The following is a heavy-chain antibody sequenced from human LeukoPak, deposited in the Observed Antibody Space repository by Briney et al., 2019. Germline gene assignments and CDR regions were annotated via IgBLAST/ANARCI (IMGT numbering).Heavy chain of an antibody. CDR1: GFTFSSYT. CDR3: AKDGGLWVSAHWGDS. D-gene: IGHD7-27*01. J-gene: IGHJ4*02. CDR2: ITTGDGNT. Sequence: GGSLRLSCTASGFTFSSYTMTWVRQAPGKGLKWVSTITTGDGNTYYADSVKGRFTVSRDDTKNTLYLQMNSLRAEDTAVYYCAKDGGLWVSAHWGDSWGRGTLVTVSS. V-gene: IGHV3-23*01.